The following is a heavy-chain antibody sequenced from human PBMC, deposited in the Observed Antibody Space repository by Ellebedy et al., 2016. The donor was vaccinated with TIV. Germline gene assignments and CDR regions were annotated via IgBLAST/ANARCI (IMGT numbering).Heavy chain of an antibody. CDR2: IIPIFGTA. J-gene: IGHJ3*02. Sequence: AASVKVSCKASGGTFSSYAISWVRQAPGQGLEWMGGIIPIFGTANYAQKFQGRVTITADESTSTAYMELSSLRSEDTAVYYCASCRCYDILTGYSPRGLAFDIWGQGTMVTVSS. V-gene: IGHV1-69*13. CDR3: ASCRCYDILTGYSPRGLAFDI. CDR1: GGTFSSYA. D-gene: IGHD3-9*01.